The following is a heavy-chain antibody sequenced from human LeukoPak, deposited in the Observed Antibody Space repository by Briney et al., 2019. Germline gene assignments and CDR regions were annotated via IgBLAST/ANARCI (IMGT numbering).Heavy chain of an antibody. CDR1: GGHISTYY. CDR3: ARGITDSIWYLDY. CDR2: IYYSGST. D-gene: IGHD3-22*01. Sequence: SETLSLTCTVSGGHISTYYWSWIRQAPGEGLEWIGYIYYSGSTKYNPSLKSRVTISVDTSKNQFSLKLSPVTAADTAVYFCARGITDSIWYLDYWGQGTLVTVSS. J-gene: IGHJ4*02. V-gene: IGHV4-59*01.